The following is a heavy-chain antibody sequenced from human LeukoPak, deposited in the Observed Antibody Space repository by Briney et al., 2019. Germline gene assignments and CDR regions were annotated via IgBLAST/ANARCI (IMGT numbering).Heavy chain of an antibody. V-gene: IGHV1-18*01. D-gene: IGHD3-10*01. Sequence: ASVKVSCKASGGTFSSYAISWVRQAPGQGLEWMGWISAYNGNTNYAQKLQGRVTMTTDTSTSTAYMELRSLRSDDTAVYYCARDLRSYYGSGSFNYWGQGTLVTVSS. CDR3: ARDLRSYYGSGSFNY. CDR2: ISAYNGNT. J-gene: IGHJ4*02. CDR1: GGTFSSYA.